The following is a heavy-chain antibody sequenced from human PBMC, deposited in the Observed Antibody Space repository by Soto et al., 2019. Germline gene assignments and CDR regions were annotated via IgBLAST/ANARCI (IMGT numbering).Heavy chain of an antibody. Sequence: ASVKVSCKASGYTFTGYYMHWVRQAPGQGLEWMGWINPNSGGTNYAQKFQGWVTMTRDTSISTAYMELSRLRSDDTAVYYCAAATVTEQYYYYYGMDVWRQGTTVTVSS. CDR3: AAATVTEQYYYYYGMDV. CDR1: GYTFTGYY. J-gene: IGHJ6*02. V-gene: IGHV1-2*04. CDR2: INPNSGGT. D-gene: IGHD4-17*01.